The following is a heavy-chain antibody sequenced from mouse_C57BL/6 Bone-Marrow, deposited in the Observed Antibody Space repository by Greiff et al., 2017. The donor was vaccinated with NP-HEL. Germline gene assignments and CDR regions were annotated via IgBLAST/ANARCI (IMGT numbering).Heavy chain of an antibody. CDR3: ATTMVTTYYFDY. CDR2: IYPRSGNT. J-gene: IGHJ2*01. D-gene: IGHD2-1*01. V-gene: IGHV1-81*01. Sequence: VKLMESGAELARPGASVKLSCKASGYTFTSYGISWVKQRTGQGLEWIGEIYPRSGNTYYNEKFKGKATLTADKSSSTAYMELRSLTSEDSAVYFCATTMVTTYYFDYWGQGTTLTVSS. CDR1: GYTFTSYG.